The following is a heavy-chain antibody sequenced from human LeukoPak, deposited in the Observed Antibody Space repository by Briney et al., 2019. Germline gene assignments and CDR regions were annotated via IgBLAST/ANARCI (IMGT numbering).Heavy chain of an antibody. CDR2: ISISSNYM. D-gene: IGHD3-10*01. Sequence: GGSLRLSCAASGFTFSRHSMNWVRQAPGKGLEWVSSISISSNYMYYADSVKGRFTISRDNAKNSLYLQVNSLRAEDTAVYYCARAKPKNMVRGLIMRRESRYYFDYWGRGTLVTVSS. J-gene: IGHJ4*01. CDR1: GFTFSRHS. V-gene: IGHV3-21*04. CDR3: ARAKPKNMVRGLIMRRESRYYFDY.